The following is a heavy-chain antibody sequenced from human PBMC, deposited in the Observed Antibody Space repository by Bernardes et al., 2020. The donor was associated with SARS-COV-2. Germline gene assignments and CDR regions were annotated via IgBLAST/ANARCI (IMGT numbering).Heavy chain of an antibody. CDR3: ARDRMRGTTISGVVRRSSGGGMDV. Sequence: SEPLPLMCSVCGSSISRRYWGWLRRPTGKGLEWIGFIFHSGSTVYNPSLESRVTISVDTSKNQFSLRLTSVTAADTAVYYCARDRMRGTTISGVVRRSSGGGMDVWGQGTTVIVSS. V-gene: IGHV4-59*11. CDR2: IFHSGST. J-gene: IGHJ6*02. D-gene: IGHD3-3*01. CDR1: GSSISRRY.